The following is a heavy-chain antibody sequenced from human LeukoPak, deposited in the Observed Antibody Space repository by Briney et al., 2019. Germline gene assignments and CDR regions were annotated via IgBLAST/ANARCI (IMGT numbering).Heavy chain of an antibody. V-gene: IGHV3-74*01. D-gene: IGHD2-2*02. Sequence: GGARRLSCAASGFDLSSYWMHGVRQAPGKGLVWVSAINSDGSTTRYADSMQGRFTISRDNAKNTLYLQMNSLRADDTAVYYCATRDYTSSKYWGQGTLVTVAS. CDR3: ATRDYTSSKY. CDR2: INSDGSTT. CDR1: GFDLSSYW. J-gene: IGHJ4*02.